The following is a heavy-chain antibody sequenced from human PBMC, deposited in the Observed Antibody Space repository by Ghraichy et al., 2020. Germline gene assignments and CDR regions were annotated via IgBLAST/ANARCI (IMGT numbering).Heavy chain of an antibody. J-gene: IGHJ4*02. V-gene: IGHV3-30*18. D-gene: IGHD6-13*01. CDR3: AKASYPLAATGDYYFDY. CDR2: ISYAGSDI. Sequence: GGSLRLSCAASGFTFSNYGMHWVRQAPGKGLEWVAVISYAGSDIFYAESVKGRFTISRDNSKNTLYLQMNSLRAEDTAVYYCAKASYPLAATGDYYFDYWGQGTLVTVSS. CDR1: GFTFSNYG.